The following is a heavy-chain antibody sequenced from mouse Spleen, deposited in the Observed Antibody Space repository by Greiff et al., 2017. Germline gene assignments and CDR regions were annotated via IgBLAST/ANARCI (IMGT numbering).Heavy chain of an antibody. D-gene: IGHD4-1*01. Sequence: QVQLKQSGPELVKPGASVKISCKASGYAFSSSWMNWVKQRPGKGLEWIGRIYPGDGDTNYNGKFKGKATLTADKSSSTAYMQLSSLTSEDSAVYFCARSPWDGYAMDYWGQGTSVTVSS. J-gene: IGHJ4*01. CDR1: GYAFSSSW. CDR3: ARSPWDGYAMDY. CDR2: IYPGDGDT. V-gene: IGHV1-82*01.